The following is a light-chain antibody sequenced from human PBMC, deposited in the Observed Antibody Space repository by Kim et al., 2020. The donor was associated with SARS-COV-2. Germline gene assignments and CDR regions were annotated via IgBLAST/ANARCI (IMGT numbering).Light chain of an antibody. CDR2: GKN. J-gene: IGLJ3*02. V-gene: IGLV3-19*01. CDR1: SLRTYY. Sequence: SSELTQDPAVSVALGQTVRITCQGDSLRTYYASWYQQKPGQAPVLVIYGKNNRPSGIPDRFSGSSSGHIASLTITGAQAEDEADYYCNSRDSSGNHWVFG. CDR3: NSRDSSGNHWV.